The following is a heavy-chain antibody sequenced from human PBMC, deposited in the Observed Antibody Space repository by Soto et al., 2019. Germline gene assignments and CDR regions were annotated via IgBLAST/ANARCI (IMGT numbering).Heavy chain of an antibody. J-gene: IGHJ4*02. CDR1: GGSITNHY. CDR2: IYYNGNT. V-gene: IGHV4-59*11. Sequence: EQLQESGPGLVKPSETLSLTCTVSGGSITNHYWSWIRQPPGKGLEWIGYIYYNGNTNYNPSLKSRVTISVDTSRNQISLKLTTVTTADTAVYYCTRANWYSEYWGQGTLVTVSS. D-gene: IGHD7-27*01. CDR3: TRANWYSEY.